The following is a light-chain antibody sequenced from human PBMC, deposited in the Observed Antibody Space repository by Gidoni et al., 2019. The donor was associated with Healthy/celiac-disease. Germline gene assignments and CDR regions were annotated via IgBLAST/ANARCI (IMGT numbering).Light chain of an antibody. Sequence: IVMTKSPDSLAVSLGERATNNCKSSQSVLYSSNNKNYLAWYQQNPGQHPKLLISWASTRESGVPDRVSGSGSGTDFTLTISSLQAEDVAVYYCQQYYSTPPLTFGGGTKVEIK. J-gene: IGKJ4*01. CDR1: QSVLYSSNNKNY. CDR3: QQYYSTPPLT. CDR2: WAS. V-gene: IGKV4-1*01.